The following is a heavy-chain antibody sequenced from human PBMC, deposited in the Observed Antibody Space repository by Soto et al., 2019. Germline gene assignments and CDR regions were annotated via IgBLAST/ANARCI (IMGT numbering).Heavy chain of an antibody. D-gene: IGHD7-27*01. CDR3: ASGPSGDKVDN. J-gene: IGHJ4*02. Sequence: QVQLQESGPGLVKPSQTLSLTCTVSGGSISSDYYCWSWIRQSPEKGLEWIGHIYNSVNTYSNPSLSSLVTISVDTAKTHFSLKLTAVTAAYTAVYYCASGPSGDKVDNWGQGTLVTFSS. V-gene: IGHV4-30-4*01. CDR2: IYNSVNT. CDR1: GGSISSDYYC.